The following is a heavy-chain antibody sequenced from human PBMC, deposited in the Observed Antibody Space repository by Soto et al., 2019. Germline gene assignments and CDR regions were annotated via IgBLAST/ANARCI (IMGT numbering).Heavy chain of an antibody. Sequence: GGSLRLSCATSGFPFSDYYMSWIRQAPGKGLEWLSHISPKSTYRNYADSVKGRFTISRDNTKSSLFLQMNSLGVEDTAVYYCATLNSFGSDYWGRGTLVTVSS. V-gene: IGHV3-11*06. CDR2: ISPKSTYR. D-gene: IGHD5-18*01. CDR1: GFPFSDYY. CDR3: ATLNSFGSDY. J-gene: IGHJ4*02.